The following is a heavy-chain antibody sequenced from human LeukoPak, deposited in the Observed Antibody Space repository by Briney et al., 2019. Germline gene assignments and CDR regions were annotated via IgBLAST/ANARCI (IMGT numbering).Heavy chain of an antibody. Sequence: ASVKVSCKASGYTFTGYYMHWVRQAPGQGLEWMGWINPNSGGTNYAQKFQGRVTMTEDTSTDTAYMELSSLRSEDTAVYYCATPNPRYCSSTSCRAMDVWGKGTTVTVSS. V-gene: IGHV1-2*02. CDR2: INPNSGGT. CDR1: GYTFTGYY. CDR3: ATPNPRYCSSTSCRAMDV. J-gene: IGHJ6*03. D-gene: IGHD2-2*01.